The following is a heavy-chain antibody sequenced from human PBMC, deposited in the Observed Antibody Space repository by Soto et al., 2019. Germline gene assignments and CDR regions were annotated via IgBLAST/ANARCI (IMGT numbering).Heavy chain of an antibody. D-gene: IGHD3-10*01. V-gene: IGHV4-34*01. CDR3: ARDRRLITMVRGVSLWFDP. J-gene: IGHJ5*02. CDR1: GGSFSGFY. CDR2: INHSGST. Sequence: QVQLQQWGAGLLKPSETLSLTCTVYGGSFSGFYWSWIRQPPGKGLEWIGEINHSGSTNYNPPLKSRVTISVDTSKNQFSLKLSSVTAADTAVYYCARDRRLITMVRGVSLWFDPWGQGTLVTVSS.